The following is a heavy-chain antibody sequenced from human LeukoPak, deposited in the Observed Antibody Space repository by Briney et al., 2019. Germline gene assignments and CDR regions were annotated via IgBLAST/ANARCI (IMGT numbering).Heavy chain of an antibody. CDR1: GFTISNNY. V-gene: IGHV3-66*01. CDR2: IYSGGFT. D-gene: IGHD3-10*01. J-gene: IGHJ4*02. CDR3: ARGGYYYPVFDY. Sequence: GGSLRLSCAASGFTISNNYIRWLRQAPGKGLEWVSHIYSGGFTQFAGSVRGRFTMSRDSSKNTLYLQMNSLRAEDTAVYYCARGGYYYPVFDYWGQGTLVTVSS.